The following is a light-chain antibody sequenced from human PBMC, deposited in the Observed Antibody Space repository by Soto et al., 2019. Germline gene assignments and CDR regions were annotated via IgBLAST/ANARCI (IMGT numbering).Light chain of an antibody. CDR1: QSVNSNS. CDR3: QQYGYSPIT. J-gene: IGKJ5*01. Sequence: EIVLTQSPGTLSFSPGERSRLSCRSSQSVNSNSLAWYQQKPGQAPRLLIFGASSRATGSPDRFSGGGSGTDFTLTISRLEPEDFAVYYCQQYGYSPITFGQGTRLEIK. CDR2: GAS. V-gene: IGKV3-20*01.